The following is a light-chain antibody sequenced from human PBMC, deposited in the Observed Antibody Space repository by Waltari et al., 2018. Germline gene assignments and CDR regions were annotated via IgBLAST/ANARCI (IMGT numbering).Light chain of an antibody. CDR2: AAS. CDR3: QQTSGTPLT. V-gene: IGKV1-39*01. Sequence: DIQMTQSPPSLSASVADRVTITCLASQSITTFFNRYQQKRGKAPKLQIYAASSLQGGAPSRFSGSGSGTDFTLTINSLQPEDFATYFCQQTSGTPLTFGGGTKVEI. J-gene: IGKJ4*01. CDR1: QSITTF.